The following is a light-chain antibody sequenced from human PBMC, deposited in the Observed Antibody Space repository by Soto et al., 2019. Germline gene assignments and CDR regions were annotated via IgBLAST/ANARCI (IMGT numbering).Light chain of an antibody. Sequence: DIQMTQSPSTLSASVGDRVTITCRASQSISSWLAWYQQKPGKAPKLLIFTASNLQSGIPSRFSGSGSGTDFTLTISSLQPEDFATYFCQQVYSTPYTFGQGTKVDIK. V-gene: IGKV1-39*01. CDR1: QSISSW. CDR3: QQVYSTPYT. CDR2: TAS. J-gene: IGKJ2*01.